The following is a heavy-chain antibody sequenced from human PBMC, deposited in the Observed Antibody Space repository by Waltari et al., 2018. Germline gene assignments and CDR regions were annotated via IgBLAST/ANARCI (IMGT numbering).Heavy chain of an antibody. J-gene: IGHJ6*02. V-gene: IGHV3-30-3*01. CDR1: GFTFGHYA. Sequence: QVHVVESGGGVVQPRKSLRLSCVTSGFTFGHYAFHWVRQAPGKGLRWVAVISYDGNKQFYEDSVKGRFFISRGYPDNSISLQMNSLRPEDTAVYYCARSRTSSIYFGMDVWGQGTTVTVS. D-gene: IGHD6-6*01. CDR2: ISYDGNKQ. CDR3: ARSRTSSIYFGMDV.